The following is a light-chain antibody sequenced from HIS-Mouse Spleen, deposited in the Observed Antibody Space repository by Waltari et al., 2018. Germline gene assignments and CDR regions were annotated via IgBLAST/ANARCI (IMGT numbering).Light chain of an antibody. Sequence: QSALTQPRSVSGSPGQSVTLSCTGTSSDVGGYHYVSWYQQPPGKAPKLMIYDVSKRPSGVPDRFSGSKSGNTASLTISGLQAEDEADYYCCSYAGSYTGVFGTGTKVTVL. V-gene: IGLV2-11*01. CDR2: DVS. CDR1: SSDVGGYHY. J-gene: IGLJ1*01. CDR3: CSYAGSYTGV.